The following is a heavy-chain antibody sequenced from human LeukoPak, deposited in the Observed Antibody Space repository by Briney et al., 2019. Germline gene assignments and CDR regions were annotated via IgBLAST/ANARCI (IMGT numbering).Heavy chain of an antibody. CDR1: GASINTYY. CDR3: ARRGKKLDSFDI. Sequence: SETLSLTCTVSGASINTYYWNWTRQPPGKGLEWIGSIYPSGSSNFNPSLKRRVTMSASTSQNQFSLKLSSVTAADTAVYYCARRGKKLDSFDIWGQGTMVTVSS. D-gene: IGHD3-16*01. V-gene: IGHV4-4*09. J-gene: IGHJ3*02. CDR2: IYPSGSS.